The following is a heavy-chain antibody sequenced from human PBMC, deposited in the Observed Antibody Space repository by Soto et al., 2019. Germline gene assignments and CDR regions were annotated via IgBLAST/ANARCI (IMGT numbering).Heavy chain of an antibody. CDR1: GGSISSSSYY. V-gene: IGHV4-39*01. Sequence: QLQLQESGPGLVKPSETLSLTCTVSGGSISSSSYYWGWIRQPPGKGLEWIGSIYYSGSTYYNPSLKSRVTISVDTSKNQFSLKLSSVTAADTAVYYCARYLEMATRDYYYYYGMDVWGQGTTVTVSS. CDR2: IYYSGST. CDR3: ARYLEMATRDYYYYYGMDV. D-gene: IGHD5-12*01. J-gene: IGHJ6*02.